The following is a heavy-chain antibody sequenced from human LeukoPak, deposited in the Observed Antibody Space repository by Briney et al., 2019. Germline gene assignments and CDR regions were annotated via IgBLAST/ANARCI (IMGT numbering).Heavy chain of an antibody. D-gene: IGHD3-10*01. CDR2: INHSGST. CDR1: GFNVSDNY. J-gene: IGHJ4*02. CDR3: ATRPNSNYYGSGSYRY. Sequence: SGGSLRLSCAVSGFNVSDNYMSWVRQAPGKGLEWVGEINHSGSTNYNPSLKSRVTISVDTSKNQFSLKLSSVTAADTAVYYCATRPNSNYYGSGSYRYWGQGTLVTVSS. V-gene: IGHV4-34*08.